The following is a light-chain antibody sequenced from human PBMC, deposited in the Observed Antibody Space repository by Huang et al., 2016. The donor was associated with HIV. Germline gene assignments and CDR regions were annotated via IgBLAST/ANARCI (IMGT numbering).Light chain of an antibody. J-gene: IGKJ2*01. CDR2: SAS. CDR3: QQYDSFPFT. CDR1: QDIANY. V-gene: IGKV1-16*02. Sequence: DIQMTQSPSSLSASVGDRVTITCRASQDIANYLAWFQQRPGQPPKSLIYSASTLQTGVSSKFSGSGSGTDLTITINHLQPEDFGNYYCQQYDSFPFTFGQGTRLDIK.